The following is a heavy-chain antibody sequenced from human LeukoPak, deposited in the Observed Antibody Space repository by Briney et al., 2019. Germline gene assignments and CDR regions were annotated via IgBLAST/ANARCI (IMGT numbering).Heavy chain of an antibody. V-gene: IGHV3-66*02. CDR1: GFTVSNNY. J-gene: IGHJ6*03. CDR2: IYSGGST. CDR3: ARSELGRYYYYYMDV. D-gene: IGHD1-7*01. Sequence: GGSLRLSCAASGFTVSNNYMSWVRQAPGKGLEWVSVIYSGGSTYYADSVKGRFTISRDNSKNTLYLQMNSLRVEDTAVYYCARSELGRYYYYYMDVWGKGTTVTVPS.